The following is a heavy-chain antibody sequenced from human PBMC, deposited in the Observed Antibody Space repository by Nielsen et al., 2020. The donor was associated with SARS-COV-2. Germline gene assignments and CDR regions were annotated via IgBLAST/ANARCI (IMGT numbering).Heavy chain of an antibody. D-gene: IGHD3-3*01. J-gene: IGHJ1*01. Sequence: GESLKISCAASGFTFSSYWMSWVRQAPGKGLEWVANIKQDGSEKYYVDAVKGRFTISRDNAKNSLYLQMNSLRAEDTAVYYCASGGFQHWGQGTLVTVSS. CDR1: GFTFSSYW. CDR2: IKQDGSEK. CDR3: ASGGFQH. V-gene: IGHV3-7*03.